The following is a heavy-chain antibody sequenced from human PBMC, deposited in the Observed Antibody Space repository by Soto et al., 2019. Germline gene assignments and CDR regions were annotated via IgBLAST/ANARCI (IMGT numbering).Heavy chain of an antibody. CDR2: IRAFNGET. D-gene: IGHD6-19*01. J-gene: IGHJ4*02. CDR1: GFTFSDYG. Sequence: QIQLVQSGAEVKKPGASVKVSCKASGFTFSDYGFSWVRQAPGRGLEWMGWIRAFNGETNYTQKAEGRVAMTTDAATTTDYRELRSLTADDTAVYYCGRDKQWLLPVPLAFNNWGQGTVVTVSS. CDR3: GRDKQWLLPVPLAFNN. V-gene: IGHV1-18*01.